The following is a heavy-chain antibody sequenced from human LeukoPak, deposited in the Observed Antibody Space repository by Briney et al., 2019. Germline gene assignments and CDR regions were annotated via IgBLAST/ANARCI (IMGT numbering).Heavy chain of an antibody. J-gene: IGHJ4*02. Sequence: SETLSLNCTVSGGSVSSISSYWDWIRQPPGKGLEWIGSIYYSGRTYNNPSLKSRVTISVDTSKNQPSLKLSSVTAADTAVYYCARLHSSSYDYWGQGTLVTVSS. D-gene: IGHD3-22*01. CDR2: IYYSGRT. CDR3: ARLHSSSYDY. CDR1: GGSVSSISSY. V-gene: IGHV4-39*01.